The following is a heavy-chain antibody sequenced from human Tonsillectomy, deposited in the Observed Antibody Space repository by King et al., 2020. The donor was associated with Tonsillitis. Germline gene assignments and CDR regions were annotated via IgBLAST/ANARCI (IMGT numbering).Heavy chain of an antibody. CDR3: AKDRDTTVTIDAFDI. CDR2: ISGSGGRT. CDR1: GFTFSSYA. J-gene: IGHJ3*02. Sequence: VQLVESGGGLVQPGGSLRLSCAASGFTFSSYAMSWVRQAPGKGLEWVSGISGSGGRTYYADSVKGRFTISKDNSKNTLYLQMNSLRDEDTAVYYCAKDRDTTVTIDAFDIWGQGTMVTVSS. V-gene: IGHV3-23*04. D-gene: IGHD4-11*01.